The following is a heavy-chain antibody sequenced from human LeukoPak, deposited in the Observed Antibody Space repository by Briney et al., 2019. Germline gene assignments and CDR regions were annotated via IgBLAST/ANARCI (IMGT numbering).Heavy chain of an antibody. CDR1: GFTFSSND. CDR3: ARDRDGTGNYPLDY. J-gene: IGHJ4*02. V-gene: IGHV3-23*01. CDR2: ISGSGGST. D-gene: IGHD3-10*01. Sequence: GGSLRLSCAASGFTFSSNDMDWVRQAPGKGLEWVSVISGSGGSTSYADSVKGRFTISRDNSKNTLYLQMNSLRADDTAVYYCARDRDGTGNYPLDYWGQGTLVIVSS.